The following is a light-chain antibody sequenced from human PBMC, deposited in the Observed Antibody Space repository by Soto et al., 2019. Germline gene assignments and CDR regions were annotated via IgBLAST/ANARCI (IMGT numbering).Light chain of an antibody. J-gene: IGLJ2*01. CDR1: KLGHKY. Sequence: SYELTKPPSVSVSPGQTASITCSGDKLGHKYARWYQQKPRQSPVLVIYQDSKRPSGIPERFSGSNSGNTATLTISGTQAMDEADYYCQAWDSSNYVVCGGGTKLTAL. CDR3: QAWDSSNYVV. CDR2: QDS. V-gene: IGLV3-1*01.